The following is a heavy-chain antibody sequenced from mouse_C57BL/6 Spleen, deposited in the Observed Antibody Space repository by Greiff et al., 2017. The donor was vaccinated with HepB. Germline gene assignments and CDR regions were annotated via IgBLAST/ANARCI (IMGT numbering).Heavy chain of an antibody. CDR2: IDPSDSET. CDR3: ARYDYDAGFAY. D-gene: IGHD2-4*01. CDR1: GYTFTSYW. V-gene: IGHV1-52*01. Sequence: QVQLKQPGAELVRPGSSVKLSCKASGYTFTSYWMHWVKQRPIQGLEWIGNIDPSDSETHYNQKFKDKATLTVDKSSSTAYMQLSSLTSEDSAVYYCARYDYDAGFAYWGQGTLVTVSA. J-gene: IGHJ3*01.